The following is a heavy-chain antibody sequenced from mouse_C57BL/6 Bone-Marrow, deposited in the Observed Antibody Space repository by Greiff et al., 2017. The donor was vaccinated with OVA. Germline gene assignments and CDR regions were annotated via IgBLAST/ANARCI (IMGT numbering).Heavy chain of an antibody. CDR3: ARAGVLRTYWYFDV. D-gene: IGHD1-1*01. V-gene: IGHV1-72*01. J-gene: IGHJ1*03. Sequence: QVQLQQPGAELVKPGASVKLSCKASGYTFTSYWLHWVKRRPGRGLEWIGRFDPNGGGTKYNEKFKSKATLTVDKPSSTAYRKRSSLTTEDSAVYDCARAGVLRTYWYFDVWGTGTMVTVSS. CDR1: GYTFTSYW. CDR2: FDPNGGGT.